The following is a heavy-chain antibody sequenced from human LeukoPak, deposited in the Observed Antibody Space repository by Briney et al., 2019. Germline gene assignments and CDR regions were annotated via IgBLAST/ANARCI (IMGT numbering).Heavy chain of an antibody. CDR3: ARDPGWSSFDI. Sequence: GGSLRLSCVASGFSFTSYWMSWVRQAPGKGLEFVANINQDAGTTNYVDSVRGRFTISRDNAENSLYLQMSSLRAEDTALYYCARDPGWSSFDIWGQGIMVTVSS. D-gene: IGHD2-15*01. J-gene: IGHJ3*02. V-gene: IGHV3-7*01. CDR1: GFSFTSYW. CDR2: INQDAGTT.